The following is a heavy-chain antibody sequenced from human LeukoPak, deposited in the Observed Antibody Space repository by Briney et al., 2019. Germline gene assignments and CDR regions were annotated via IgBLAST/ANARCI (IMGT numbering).Heavy chain of an antibody. CDR3: AKGVDYQKLEH. J-gene: IGHJ4*02. Sequence: PGGSLRLSCAASGFTFSSYSMNWVRQAPGKGLEWVSSISSSSSYIYYADSVKGRFTISRDTSKNTLYLQINSLRAEDTAVYYCAKGVDYQKLEHWGQGTLVIVSS. D-gene: IGHD3/OR15-3a*01. CDR1: GFTFSSYS. V-gene: IGHV3-21*04. CDR2: ISSSSSYI.